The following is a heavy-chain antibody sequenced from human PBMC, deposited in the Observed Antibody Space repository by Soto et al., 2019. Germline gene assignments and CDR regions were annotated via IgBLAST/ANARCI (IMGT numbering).Heavy chain of an antibody. V-gene: IGHV1-69*06. Sequence: ASVKVSCKASGGTFSSYAISWVRQAPGQGLEWMGGIIPIFGTADYAQKFQGRVTITADKSTSTAYMELSSLRSEDTAVYYCARGGATYEAIYYFDYWGQGTLVTVSS. CDR2: IIPIFGTA. J-gene: IGHJ4*02. D-gene: IGHD3-3*01. CDR3: ARGGATYEAIYYFDY. CDR1: GGTFSSYA.